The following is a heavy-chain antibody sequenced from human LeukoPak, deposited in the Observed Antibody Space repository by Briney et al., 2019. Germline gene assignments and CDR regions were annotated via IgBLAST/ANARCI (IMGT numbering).Heavy chain of an antibody. CDR2: ISSSSSYI. J-gene: IGHJ6*02. Sequence: GGSLRLSCAASGFTFSNAWMNWVRQAPGKGLEWVSSISSSSSYIYYADSVKGRFTISRDNAKNSLYLQMNSLRAEDTAVYYCARDCRQLVLYYYYYGMDVWGQGATVTVSS. CDR1: GFTFSNAW. V-gene: IGHV3-21*01. CDR3: ARDCRQLVLYYYYYGMDV. D-gene: IGHD6-13*01.